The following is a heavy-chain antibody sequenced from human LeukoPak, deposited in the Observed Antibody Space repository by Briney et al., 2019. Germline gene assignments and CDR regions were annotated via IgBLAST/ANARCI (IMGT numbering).Heavy chain of an antibody. J-gene: IGHJ6*03. CDR2: IYYSGST. V-gene: IGHV4-59*01. D-gene: IGHD4-17*01. CDR3: ARGRGARDYWGSYYMDV. Sequence: PSETLSLTCTVSGGSISTYYWSWIRQPPGKGLAWIGYIYYSGSTNYNPSLKSRVTIPVDTSKNQFSLKLSSVTAADTAVYYCARGRGARDYWGSYYMDVWGKGTTVTVSS. CDR1: GGSISTYY.